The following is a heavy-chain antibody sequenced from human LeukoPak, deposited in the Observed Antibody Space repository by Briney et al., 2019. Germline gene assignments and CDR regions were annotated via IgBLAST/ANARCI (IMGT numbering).Heavy chain of an antibody. CDR2: ISGSGGST. V-gene: IGHV3-23*01. J-gene: IGHJ4*02. CDR3: AKDRVTRYDSSGYYFYFDY. CDR1: GGSISSYY. D-gene: IGHD3-22*01. Sequence: PSETLSLTCTVSGGSISSYYWSWVRQAPGKGLEWVSAISGSGGSTYYADSVKGRFTISRDNSKNTLYLQMNSLRAEDTAVYYCAKDRVTRYDSSGYYFYFDYWGQGTLVTVSS.